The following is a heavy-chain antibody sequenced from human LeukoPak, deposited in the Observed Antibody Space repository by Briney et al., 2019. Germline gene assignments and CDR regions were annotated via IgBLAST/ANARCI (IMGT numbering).Heavy chain of an antibody. D-gene: IGHD2-21*02. V-gene: IGHV3-21*06. Sequence: GGSLRLSCVSSGFSFSDYAMNWVRQAPGKGPEWVSSISWSSSYIYYADSVKGRFTLSRDNAKNSLYLQMNNLRAEDAAVYYCVRSFPYCGGDCQCSGPWGQGTLVTVSS. J-gene: IGHJ5*02. CDR1: GFSFSDYA. CDR2: ISWSSSYI. CDR3: VRSFPYCGGDCQCSGP.